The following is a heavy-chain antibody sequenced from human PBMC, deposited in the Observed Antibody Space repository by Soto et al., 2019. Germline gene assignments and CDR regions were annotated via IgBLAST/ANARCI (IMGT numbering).Heavy chain of an antibody. V-gene: IGHV3-21*01. J-gene: IGHJ4*02. CDR1: GFAFNNYG. CDR3: AREDSIIIPAVSDF. Sequence: GGSLRLSCTVSGFAFNNYGINWVRQAPGKGLEWVSSISKGDYTYYSDSVKGRFAISRDNAKSSVSLQMNTLRVEDTAVYYCAREDSIIIPAVSDFWGQGTLVTVSS. D-gene: IGHD2-2*01. CDR2: ISKGDYT.